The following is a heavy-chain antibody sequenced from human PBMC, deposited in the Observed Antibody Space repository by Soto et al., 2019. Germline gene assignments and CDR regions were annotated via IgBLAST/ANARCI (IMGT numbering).Heavy chain of an antibody. V-gene: IGHV3-21*01. D-gene: IGHD5-12*01. Sequence: GGSLRLSCAASGFTFSSYSMNWVRQAPGKGLEWVSSISSSSSYIYYADSVKGRFTISRDNAKNSLYLQMNSLRAEDTAVYYCASPPVGDGYNYGPHYWGQGTLVTVSS. CDR2: ISSSSSYI. J-gene: IGHJ4*02. CDR3: ASPPVGDGYNYGPHY. CDR1: GFTFSSYS.